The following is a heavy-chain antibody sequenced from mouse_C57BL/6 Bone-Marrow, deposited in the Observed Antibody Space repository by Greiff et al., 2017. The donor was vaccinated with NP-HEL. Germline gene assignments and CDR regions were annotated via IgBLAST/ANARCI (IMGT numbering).Heavy chain of an antibody. CDR2: IYPGGGYT. CDR3: ARMDYGSSFYAMDY. J-gene: IGHJ4*01. D-gene: IGHD1-1*01. V-gene: IGHV1-63*01. Sequence: VQLQQSGAELVRPGTSVKMSCKASGYTFTNYWIGWAKQRPGHGLEWIGDIYPGGGYTNYNEKFKGKATLTADNSSSTAYMQFSSRTSEDSAIYYCARMDYGSSFYAMDYWGQGTSVTVSS. CDR1: GYTFTNYW.